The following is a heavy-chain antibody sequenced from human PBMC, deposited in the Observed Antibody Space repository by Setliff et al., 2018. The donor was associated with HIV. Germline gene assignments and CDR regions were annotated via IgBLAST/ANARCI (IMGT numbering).Heavy chain of an antibody. CDR3: TKGVQRLRPYYFDS. J-gene: IGHJ4*02. Sequence: GGSLRLSCAASGFTFSNYGMNWVRQAPGKGLEWVSYISDSSSTIYYAGSVMGRFTISRDNSKNTLYLQMNSLRVEDTAIYYCTKGVQRLRPYYFDSWGQGTLVTVSS. CDR2: ISDSSSTI. V-gene: IGHV3-48*01. D-gene: IGHD4-17*01. CDR1: GFTFSNYG.